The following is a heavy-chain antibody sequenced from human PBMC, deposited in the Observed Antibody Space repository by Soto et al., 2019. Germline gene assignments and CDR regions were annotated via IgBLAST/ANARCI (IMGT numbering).Heavy chain of an antibody. CDR2: ISSSSSTI. CDR1: GFTFSSYS. J-gene: IGHJ3*02. CDR3: ARDSGWRARVDAFDI. V-gene: IGHV3-48*01. D-gene: IGHD2-15*01. Sequence: PGGSLRLSCAASGFTFSSYSMNWVRQAPGKGLEWVSYISSSSSTIYYADSVKGRFTISRDNAKNSLYLQMNSLRAEDTAVYYCARDSGWRARVDAFDIWGQGTMVTVSS.